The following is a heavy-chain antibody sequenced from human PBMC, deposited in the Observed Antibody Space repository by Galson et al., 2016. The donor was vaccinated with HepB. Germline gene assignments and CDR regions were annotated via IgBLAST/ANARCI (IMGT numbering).Heavy chain of an antibody. CDR3: AVGAMAT. D-gene: IGHD1-26*01. Sequence: SVKVSCKVSGYSLTEVSMHWVRQAPGKGHEWMGGFEPEDGETIYAQKFQGRVTVTEDASTDTAYMELSSLRSDDTAVYYCAVGAMATWGQGTLVTVSS. J-gene: IGHJ5*02. CDR2: FEPEDGET. V-gene: IGHV1-24*01. CDR1: GYSLTEVS.